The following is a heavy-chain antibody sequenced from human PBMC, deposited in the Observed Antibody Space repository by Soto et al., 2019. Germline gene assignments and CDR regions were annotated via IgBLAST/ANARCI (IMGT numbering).Heavy chain of an antibody. CDR3: ATDSLTEYSSGTLSFHH. Sequence: ASVKVSCKVSGYTLTELSMHWVRQAPGKGLEWMGGFDPEDGETIYAQKFQGRVTMTEDTSTDTAYMELSSLRSEDTAVYYCATDSLTEYSSGTLSFHHWGQGTLVTVSS. CDR1: GYTLTELS. J-gene: IGHJ1*01. CDR2: FDPEDGET. D-gene: IGHD6-19*01. V-gene: IGHV1-24*01.